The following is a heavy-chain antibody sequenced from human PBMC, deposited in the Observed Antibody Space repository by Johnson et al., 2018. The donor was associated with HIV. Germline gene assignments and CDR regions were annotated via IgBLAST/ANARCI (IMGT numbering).Heavy chain of an antibody. CDR3: ARDGGGGALDI. J-gene: IGHJ3*02. CDR2: ISGSGGST. V-gene: IGHV3-66*01. Sequence: VQLVESGGSVVRPGGSLRLSCAASGFTVSSNYMSWVRQAPGKGLEWVSVISGSGGSTYYAASVKGRFTISRDNAKNSLYLQMNSLRAEDTAVYYCARDGGGGALDIWGQGTMVIVSS. D-gene: IGHD3-16*01. CDR1: GFTVSSNY.